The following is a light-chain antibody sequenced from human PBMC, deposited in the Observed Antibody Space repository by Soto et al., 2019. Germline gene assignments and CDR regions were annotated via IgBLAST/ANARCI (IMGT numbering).Light chain of an antibody. Sequence: DIQMTQSPSTLSASIGDRVTITCRASQRISSWLAWYQQKPGKAPKLLIYDASGLESGVPSRFSGSGSGTEFTLTINSLQPDDFATYYSQQYYSPMYTFGQGTKLEIK. CDR2: DAS. CDR1: QRISSW. V-gene: IGKV1-5*01. J-gene: IGKJ2*01. CDR3: QQYYSPMYT.